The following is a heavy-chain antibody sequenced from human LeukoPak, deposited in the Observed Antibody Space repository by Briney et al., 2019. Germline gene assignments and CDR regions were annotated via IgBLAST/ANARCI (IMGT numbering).Heavy chain of an antibody. CDR3: ARRYFDGNDY. CDR2: IYHSGST. D-gene: IGHD3-9*01. Sequence: SETLSLTCAVSGYSISSGYYWGWIRQPPGKGLEWIGSIYHSGSTYYNPSPKSRVTISVDTSKNHFSLKLSSVTAADTAVYYWARRYFDGNDYWGQGTLVTVSS. CDR1: GYSISSGYY. J-gene: IGHJ4*02. V-gene: IGHV4-38-2*01.